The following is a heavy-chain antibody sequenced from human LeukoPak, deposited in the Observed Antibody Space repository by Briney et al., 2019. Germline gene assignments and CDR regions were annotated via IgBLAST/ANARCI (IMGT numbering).Heavy chain of an antibody. CDR2: ISGSTSAV. Sequence: GGSLRLSCAASGFTFTRYGMVWVRQAPGKGLEWVSYISGSTSAVYYADSVRGRFTISRDNAKNSLYLQMNSLRDDDTAVYYCARRERQSANYYYFDYWGQGTLVTVSS. CDR3: ARRERQSANYYYFDY. CDR1: GFTFTRYG. D-gene: IGHD4/OR15-4a*01. V-gene: IGHV3-48*02. J-gene: IGHJ4*02.